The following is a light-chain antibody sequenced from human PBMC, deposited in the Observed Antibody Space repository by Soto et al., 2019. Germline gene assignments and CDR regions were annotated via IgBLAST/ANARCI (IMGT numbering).Light chain of an antibody. J-gene: IGKJ4*01. CDR1: QGISSA. CDR2: EAS. V-gene: IGKV1D-13*01. Sequence: AIQLTQSPSSLSASVGDRVTITCRASQGISSALAWYQQKPGKAPKLLIYEASILQSGVPSRFSGSGSGTEFTLPISSLQPEDFATYSCQPFNNYPLTFGGGTKVEIK. CDR3: QPFNNYPLT.